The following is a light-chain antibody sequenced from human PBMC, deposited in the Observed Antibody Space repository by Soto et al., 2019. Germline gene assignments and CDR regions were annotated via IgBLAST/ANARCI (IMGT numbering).Light chain of an antibody. Sequence: DIVMTQSPDSLAVSLGERATINCKSSQSVLYSSNNENYLAWYQQKPGQPPKLLIYWASTRESGVPDRFGGSGSGTDFTLTISSLQSEDVAVYYRQQYYSIPWTFGQGTKLEIK. V-gene: IGKV4-1*01. CDR2: WAS. CDR3: QQYYSIPWT. CDR1: QSVLYSSNNENY. J-gene: IGKJ2*02.